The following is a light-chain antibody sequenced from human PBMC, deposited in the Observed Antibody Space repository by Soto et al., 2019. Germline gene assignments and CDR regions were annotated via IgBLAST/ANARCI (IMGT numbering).Light chain of an antibody. CDR3: QQRSNWLT. V-gene: IGKV1-17*03. CDR1: QGISNH. J-gene: IGKJ4*01. Sequence: DIQMTQSPSAMSASVGDKVTITCRASQGISNHLVWFQQKPGQVPKRLIYDESVLQPGVSSRFSGSGSGTDFTLTISSLEPEDFAVYYCQQRSNWLTVGGGTKVDIK. CDR2: DES.